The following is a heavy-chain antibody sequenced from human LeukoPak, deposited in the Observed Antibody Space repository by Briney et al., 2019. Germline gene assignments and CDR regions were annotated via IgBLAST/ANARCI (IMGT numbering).Heavy chain of an antibody. CDR3: AKENYPSSSWYPYGMDV. V-gene: IGHV4-31*03. CDR2: IYYDGST. J-gene: IGHJ6*02. CDR1: GGSLRSGGWY. D-gene: IGHD6-13*01. Sequence: SETLSLTCTVSGGSLRSGGWYWSWIRQHPGKGLEWIGYIYYDGSTHYNPSLKSRVTISVDTSKNQFTLRLSSVTAADTAVYYCAKENYPSSSWYPYGMDVWGQGTTVTVSS.